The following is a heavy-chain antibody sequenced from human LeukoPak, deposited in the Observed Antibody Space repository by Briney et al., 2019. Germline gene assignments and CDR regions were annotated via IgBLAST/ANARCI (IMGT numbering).Heavy chain of an antibody. CDR1: GFIFDDAV. J-gene: IGHJ4*02. CDR2: VSRKSDYR. V-gene: IGHV3-9*01. Sequence: GGSLRLSCAASGFIFDDAVLHWVRQAPGKGLEWVSGVSRKSDYRAYADSVKGRFTISRDNARNSLYLQMNSLRAEDTALYYCAKERYDGSGAAYDNWGQGTLVTVSS. CDR3: AKERYDGSGAAYDN. D-gene: IGHD3-10*01.